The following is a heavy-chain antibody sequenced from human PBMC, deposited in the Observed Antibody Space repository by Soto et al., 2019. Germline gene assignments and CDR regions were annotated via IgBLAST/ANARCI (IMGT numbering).Heavy chain of an antibody. J-gene: IGHJ4*02. CDR1: GGSISSYY. Sequence: SETLSLTCTVSGGSISSYYWSWILQPPGKGLEWIGEINHSGSTNYNPSLKSRVTISVDTSKNQFSLKLSSVTAADTAVYYCASARVGSSCPDYWGQGTLVTVSS. CDR3: ASARVGSSCPDY. V-gene: IGHV4-34*01. D-gene: IGHD6-13*01. CDR2: INHSGST.